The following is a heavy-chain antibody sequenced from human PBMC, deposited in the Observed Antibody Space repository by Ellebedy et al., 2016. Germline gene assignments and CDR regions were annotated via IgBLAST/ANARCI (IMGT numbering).Heavy chain of an antibody. Sequence: GGSLRLSCAASGFTFSSSGFTFSTSAMHWVRQAPGKGLEWVSVISYDGGNKYYADSVKGRFTISRDNSKNTLYLQMNSLRAEDTAVYYCARGVGSGWFDPWGQGTLVTVSS. CDR1: GFTFSSSGFTFSTSA. CDR3: ARGVGSGWFDP. J-gene: IGHJ5*02. D-gene: IGHD2-15*01. CDR2: ISYDGGNK. V-gene: IGHV3-30*14.